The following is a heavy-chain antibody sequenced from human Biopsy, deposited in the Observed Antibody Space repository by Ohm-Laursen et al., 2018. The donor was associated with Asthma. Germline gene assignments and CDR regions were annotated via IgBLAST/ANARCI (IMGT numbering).Heavy chain of an antibody. D-gene: IGHD6-19*01. CDR3: ARGDSSGWSHYYFDY. J-gene: IGHJ4*02. V-gene: IGHV3-53*01. Sequence: GSLRLSCTASGFTVSRDHMFWARQAPGKGLEWVSVIYSGGTSHTADSVRGRFTISRDFSKNTLHLQMHSLRVEDTAVYYCARGDSSGWSHYYFDYWGQGTLVTASS. CDR1: GFTVSRDH. CDR2: IYSGGTS.